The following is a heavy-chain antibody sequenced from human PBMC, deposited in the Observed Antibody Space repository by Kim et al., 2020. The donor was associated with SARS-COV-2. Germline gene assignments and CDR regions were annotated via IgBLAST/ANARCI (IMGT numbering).Heavy chain of an antibody. Sequence: ASVKVSCKVSGYTLTELSMHWVRQAPGKGLEWMGGFDPEDGETIYAQKFQGRVTMTEDTSTDTAYMELSSLRSEDTAVYYCATVYGDYVGYNWFDPWGQGTLVTVSS. CDR2: FDPEDGET. J-gene: IGHJ5*02. V-gene: IGHV1-24*01. CDR3: ATVYGDYVGYNWFDP. D-gene: IGHD4-17*01. CDR1: GYTLTELS.